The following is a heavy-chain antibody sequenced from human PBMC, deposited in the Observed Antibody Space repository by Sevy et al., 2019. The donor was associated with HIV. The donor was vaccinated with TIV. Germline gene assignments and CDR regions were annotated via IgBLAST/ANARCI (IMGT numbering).Heavy chain of an antibody. J-gene: IGHJ4*02. CDR1: GFTFRSYE. Sequence: WGSLRLSCEASGFTFRSYEMNWVRQAPGKGLEWLSYISTGGRTIYYTDSVKGRFTISRDNAKNSLHLQMNSLRDEDTAVYYCATSRRDDYNYYFEYWGQGTLVTVSS. CDR3: ATSRRDDYNYYFEY. CDR2: ISTGGRTI. D-gene: IGHD4-4*01. V-gene: IGHV3-48*03.